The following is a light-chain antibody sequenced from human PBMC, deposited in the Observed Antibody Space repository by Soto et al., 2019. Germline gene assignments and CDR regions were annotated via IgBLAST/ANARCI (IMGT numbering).Light chain of an antibody. CDR1: SGYSNYK. CDR2: SNN. Sequence: QLVLTQPPSASASLGASVTLTCTLSSGYSNYKVDWYQQLPGTAPKLLIYSNNQRPSGVPDRFSGSKSGTSASLAISGLQSEDEADYYCAAWDDSLNALVFGGGTKVTVL. V-gene: IGLV1-44*01. J-gene: IGLJ3*02. CDR3: AAWDDSLNALV.